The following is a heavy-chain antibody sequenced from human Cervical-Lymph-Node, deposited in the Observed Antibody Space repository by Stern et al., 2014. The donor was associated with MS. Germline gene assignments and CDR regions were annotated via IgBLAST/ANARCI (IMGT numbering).Heavy chain of an antibody. V-gene: IGHV1-18*01. Sequence: QVQLVQSGAEVRKPGASVKVSCKASGYTFTSFGISWLRRAPGQGLEWMGWISGYNGDPNYPQKFQGRVILTTDTSTSTAYMDLTSLRSDDTAMYYCARGPYCSSTSCYTNGYYFYGLDVWGQGTTVTVSS. CDR1: GYTFTSFG. J-gene: IGHJ6*02. CDR3: ARGPYCSSTSCYTNGYYFYGLDV. CDR2: ISGYNGDP. D-gene: IGHD2-2*02.